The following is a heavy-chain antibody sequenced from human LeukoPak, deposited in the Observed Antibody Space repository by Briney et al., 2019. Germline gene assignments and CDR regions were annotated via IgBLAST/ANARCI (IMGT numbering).Heavy chain of an antibody. J-gene: IGHJ4*02. CDR2: ISYDGSNK. Sequence: GGSLRLSCAASGFTFSSYAMHWVRQAPGKGLEWVAVISYDGSNKYYADSVKGRFTISRDNSKNTLYLQMNSLRAEDTAVYYCARAVEQWLLTGGYYWGQGTLVTVSS. V-gene: IGHV3-30*04. D-gene: IGHD6-19*01. CDR1: GFTFSSYA. CDR3: ARAVEQWLLTGGYY.